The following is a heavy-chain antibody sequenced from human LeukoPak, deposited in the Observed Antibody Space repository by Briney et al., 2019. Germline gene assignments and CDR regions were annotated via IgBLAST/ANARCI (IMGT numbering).Heavy chain of an antibody. CDR1: GYSISNGYY. D-gene: IGHD3-10*01. CDR3: ARRPAYGSGSYLSYYYMDV. Sequence: SETLSLTCTVSGYSISNGYYWGWIRQPPGKGLEWIGSTYHSGNTYYNPSLKSRVTVSVDTSKNQFSLKVNSVTAADTAVYYCARRPAYGSGSYLSYYYMDVWGKGTTVTISS. CDR2: TYHSGNT. V-gene: IGHV4-38-2*02. J-gene: IGHJ6*03.